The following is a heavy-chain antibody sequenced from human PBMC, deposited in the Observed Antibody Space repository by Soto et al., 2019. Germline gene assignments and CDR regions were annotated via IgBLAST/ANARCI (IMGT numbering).Heavy chain of an antibody. CDR1: GFTFSSYA. Sequence: GGSLRLSCAASGFTFSSYAMSWVRQAPGKGLEWVSAIRGSGGGTYYADSVKGRLTISRDNSKNTLYLQMNSLRAEDTAVYYCAFPYPDPPYYYYYMDVWGKGTTVTVSS. V-gene: IGHV3-23*01. J-gene: IGHJ6*03. CDR2: IRGSGGGT. CDR3: AFPYPDPPYYYYYMDV.